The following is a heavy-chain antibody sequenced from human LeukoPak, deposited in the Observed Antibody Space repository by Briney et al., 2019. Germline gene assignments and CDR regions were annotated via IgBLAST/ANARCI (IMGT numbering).Heavy chain of an antibody. Sequence: PGGSLRLSCAASGFTFSSYSMNWVRQAPGKGLEWVANINQDGSVKHSVDSVKGRFTISRDNAKNSLFLEMNSLRAEDTAVYFCASGDVFDYWGQGTLVTVSS. J-gene: IGHJ4*02. V-gene: IGHV3-7*01. CDR1: GFTFSSYS. CDR2: INQDGSVK. D-gene: IGHD4-17*01. CDR3: ASGDVFDY.